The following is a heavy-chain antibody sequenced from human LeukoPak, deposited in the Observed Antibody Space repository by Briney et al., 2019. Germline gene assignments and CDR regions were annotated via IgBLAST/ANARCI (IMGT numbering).Heavy chain of an antibody. Sequence: PGGSLRLSCTASGFSFSTYAMNWVRQAPGKGLEWVSTISGGGGSTFYADSVKGRFTISRDNARNSLYLQMNSLRAEDTAVYYCARGASVVAGNDNAFDIWGQGTMVTVSS. CDR2: ISGGGGST. V-gene: IGHV3-23*01. CDR3: ARGASVVAGNDNAFDI. CDR1: GFSFSTYA. J-gene: IGHJ3*02. D-gene: IGHD6-19*01.